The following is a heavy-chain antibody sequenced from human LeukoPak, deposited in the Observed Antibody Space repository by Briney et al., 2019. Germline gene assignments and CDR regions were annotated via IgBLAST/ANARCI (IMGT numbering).Heavy chain of an antibody. V-gene: IGHV1-2*02. Sequence: EASVKVSCKASRYTFTGYYMHWVRQAPGQGLEWMGWINPNSGGTNYAQKFQGRVTMTRDTSISTAYMELSRLRSDDTAVYYCARDSYSGSYSFDYWGQGTLVTVSS. CDR3: ARDSYSGSYSFDY. D-gene: IGHD1-26*01. CDR2: INPNSGGT. J-gene: IGHJ4*02. CDR1: RYTFTGYY.